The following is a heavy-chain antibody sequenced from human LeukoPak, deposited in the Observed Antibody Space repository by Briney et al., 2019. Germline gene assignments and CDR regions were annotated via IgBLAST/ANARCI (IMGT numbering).Heavy chain of an antibody. V-gene: IGHV4-30-2*01. D-gene: IGHD1-26*01. Sequence: SQTLSLTCTVSGGSISSGGYYWSWIRQPPGKGLEWIGYIYHSGSTYYNPSLKSRVTISVDRSKNQFSLKLSSVTAADTAVYYCARVGEVGANPFVDYWGQGTLVTVSS. J-gene: IGHJ4*02. CDR1: GGSISSGGYY. CDR2: IYHSGST. CDR3: ARVGEVGANPFVDY.